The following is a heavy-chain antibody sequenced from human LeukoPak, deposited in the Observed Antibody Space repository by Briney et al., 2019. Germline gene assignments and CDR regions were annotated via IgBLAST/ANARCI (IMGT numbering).Heavy chain of an antibody. CDR1: GGSISSYY. Sequence: SETLSLTCTVSGGSISSYYWSWIRQPAGKGLEWIGRIHSSGSTNYSPSLKSRVAMSLDTSKNQFSLELSSVTAADTAVYYCAREAVHYGSGSLDYWGQETLVTVSS. D-gene: IGHD3-10*01. CDR3: AREAVHYGSGSLDY. V-gene: IGHV4-4*07. CDR2: IHSSGST. J-gene: IGHJ4*02.